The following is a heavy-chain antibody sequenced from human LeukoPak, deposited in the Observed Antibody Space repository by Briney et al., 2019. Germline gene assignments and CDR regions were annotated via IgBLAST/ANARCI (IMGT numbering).Heavy chain of an antibody. Sequence: SETLSLTCTVSGVSVRSSFWSWIRQPPGKGLEYIGYVHHSGNTKYNPSLQGRVTMSVDTARSQFSLNLSSVTPADSAVYYCARHNGDSYLDLWAQGSLVTVSS. J-gene: IGHJ4*02. D-gene: IGHD2-21*01. CDR3: ARHNGDSYLDL. CDR2: VHHSGNT. CDR1: GVSVRSSF. V-gene: IGHV4-59*02.